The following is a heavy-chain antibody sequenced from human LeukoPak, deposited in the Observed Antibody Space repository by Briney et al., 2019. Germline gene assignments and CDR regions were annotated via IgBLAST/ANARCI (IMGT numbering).Heavy chain of an antibody. CDR2: IKQDGSEK. Sequence: PGGSLRLSCAASGFTFSSYWMSWVRQAPGKGREWVANIKQDGSEKYYVDSVRGRFTISRENAKNSLYLQMNSLRAEDTAVYYCAREVVVAAYNWFAPWGQGTLVTVSS. CDR1: GFTFSSYW. CDR3: AREVVVAAYNWFAP. D-gene: IGHD2-15*01. V-gene: IGHV3-7*01. J-gene: IGHJ5*02.